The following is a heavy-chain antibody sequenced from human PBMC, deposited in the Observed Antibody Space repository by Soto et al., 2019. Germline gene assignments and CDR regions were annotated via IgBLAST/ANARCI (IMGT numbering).Heavy chain of an antibody. CDR1: GNTLSGLP. J-gene: IGHJ5*02. CDR3: ARVISGGSYPEWFDP. D-gene: IGHD2-15*01. Sequence: RASVKVSCKVSGNTLSGLPMHWVRQAPGKGLEWMGSLDYEEGERNFAHRFQGRVTMTTDTSTSTAYMELRSLRSDDTAVYYCARVISGGSYPEWFDPWGQGTLVTVSS. V-gene: IGHV1-24*01. CDR2: LDYEEGER.